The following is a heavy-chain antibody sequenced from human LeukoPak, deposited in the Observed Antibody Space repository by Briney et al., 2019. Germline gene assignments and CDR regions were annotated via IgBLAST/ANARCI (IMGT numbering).Heavy chain of an antibody. J-gene: IGHJ6*03. V-gene: IGHV4-4*07. D-gene: IGHD4-17*01. CDR2: IFSSGSA. CDR1: GGSINNYY. CDR3: ARLIGDGEFPYYYVYYMDV. Sequence: SETLSLTCDVSGGSINNYYWSWIRQPAGKGLEWIGRIFSSGSANYNPSLKSRVTMSVDTSKNQFSLKLTSVSAADTAVYYCARLIGDGEFPYYYVYYMDVWGKGTTVTVSS.